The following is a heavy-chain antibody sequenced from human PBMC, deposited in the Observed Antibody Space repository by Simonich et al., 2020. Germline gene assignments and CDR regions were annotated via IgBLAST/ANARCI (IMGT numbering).Heavy chain of an antibody. CDR3: AKDLYYYGTSPWNAFDI. CDR1: GFTFSSYS. CDR2: ISSSSSYI. V-gene: IGHV3-21*01. Sequence: EVQLVESGGGLVKPGGSLRLSCAASGFTFSSYSMNWVRKVPGKGLEVVSSISSSSSYIYYADSVKGRFTISRDNSKNTLYLQMNSLRAEDTAMYYCAKDLYYYGTSPWNAFDIWGQGTMVTVSS. D-gene: IGHD3-10*01. J-gene: IGHJ3*02.